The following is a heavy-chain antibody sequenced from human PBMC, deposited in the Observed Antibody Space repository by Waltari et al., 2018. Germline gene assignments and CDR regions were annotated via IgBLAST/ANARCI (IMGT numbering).Heavy chain of an antibody. Sequence: EVQLLESGGGLVQPCGSVRLSCAASGFTFSNYSMTWVRQAPGKGLEWASTLSGSGSSLSYADAGRGRFNVSRDNSQDTVYLQMNNRRADETAMYYCARDHNTYHYDETALGSGVWGQGTLVTVSS. J-gene: IGHJ4*02. CDR2: LSGSGSSL. V-gene: IGHV3-23*01. CDR1: GFTFSNYS. D-gene: IGHD3-16*01. CDR3: ARDHNTYHYDETALGSGV.